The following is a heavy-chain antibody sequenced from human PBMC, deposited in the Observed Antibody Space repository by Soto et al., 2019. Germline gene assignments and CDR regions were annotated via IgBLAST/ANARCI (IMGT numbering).Heavy chain of an antibody. J-gene: IGHJ4*02. CDR1: GFTVSSSY. CDR3: ARGYDSSGLDY. D-gene: IGHD3-22*01. V-gene: IGHV3-53*01. CDR2: IYSGGAT. Sequence: GSLRLSCAASGFTVSSSYMSWVRQAPGKGLEWVSVIYSGGATHYADSVKGRFTISRDNSRNTLYLQMNSLRAEDTAVYYCARGYDSSGLDYWGQGTLVTVSS.